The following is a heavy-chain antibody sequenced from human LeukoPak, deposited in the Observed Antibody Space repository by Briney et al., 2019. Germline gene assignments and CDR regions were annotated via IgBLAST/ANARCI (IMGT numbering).Heavy chain of an antibody. CDR3: AREVWQQLVDWFDP. J-gene: IGHJ5*02. D-gene: IGHD6-13*01. V-gene: IGHV6-1*01. Sequence: KISQTLSLTCAISGDSLSSNSAAWNWISQSPSRGFEWLGRTYYRSKWYNHYAVSVKSRITINPDTSKNQFSLKLNSVTPEETAVYYCAREVWQQLVDWFDPWGEGTLVTVSS. CDR1: GDSLSSNSAA. CDR2: TYYRSKWYN.